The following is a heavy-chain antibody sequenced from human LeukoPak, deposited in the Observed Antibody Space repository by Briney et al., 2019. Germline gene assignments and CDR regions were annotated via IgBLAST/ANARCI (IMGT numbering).Heavy chain of an antibody. J-gene: IGHJ4*02. CDR3: ATGSGNYYNRAFDY. CDR1: GGSISSYY. CDR2: IHSSGST. V-gene: IGHV4-59*01. D-gene: IGHD3-10*01. Sequence: SETLSLTCTVSGGSISSYYWSWIRQPPGRGLEWIGYIHSSGSTNFNPSPKSGVTISEDTSKNQFSLRLTSVTAADTAVYYCATGSGNYYNRAFDYWGQGTLVSVSS.